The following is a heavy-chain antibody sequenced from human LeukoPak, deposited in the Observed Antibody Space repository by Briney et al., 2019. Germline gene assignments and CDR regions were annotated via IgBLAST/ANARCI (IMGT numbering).Heavy chain of an antibody. D-gene: IGHD3-22*01. Sequence: ASVKVSCKASGYTFSSFDINWVRQAPGQGLEWMGWMNPDSGNSGYAQKFQGRVTMTRNTSIATAYMEVSNLRFDDTAVYYCVDPDRWGQGTLVTVSS. CDR3: VDPDR. J-gene: IGHJ1*01. CDR2: MNPDSGNS. CDR1: GYTFSSFD. V-gene: IGHV1-8*01.